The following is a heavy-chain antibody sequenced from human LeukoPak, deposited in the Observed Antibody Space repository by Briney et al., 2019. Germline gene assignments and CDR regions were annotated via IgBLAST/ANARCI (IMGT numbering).Heavy chain of an antibody. D-gene: IGHD3-16*01. CDR1: GGSLTNYY. Sequence: SETLSLTCSVSGGSLTNYYWGWIRQPPGKGLEFIGYIHSDGTTNYDSSLQSRVAISLDTSKIQFSLRLYSVTAADTALYFSARLNFREGEALHFDSWGQGTLVTVSS. CDR2: IHSDGTT. J-gene: IGHJ4*02. CDR3: ARLNFREGEALHFDS. V-gene: IGHV4-4*09.